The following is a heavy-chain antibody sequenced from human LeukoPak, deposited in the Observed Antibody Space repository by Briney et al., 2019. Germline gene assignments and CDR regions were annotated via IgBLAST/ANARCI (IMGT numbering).Heavy chain of an antibody. V-gene: IGHV1-24*01. Sequence: ASVKVSCQVSGNSLSETSIHWVRQAPGQWLEWMGGFDPEDGEPIFAQRFQGRFSMTEDTSADTAYMELSSLRPEDTAVYYCAPADRGDPLDYGGRETLPTVPS. CDR3: APADRGDPLDY. D-gene: IGHD3-16*01. CDR2: FDPEDGEP. CDR1: GNSLSETS. J-gene: IGHJ4*02.